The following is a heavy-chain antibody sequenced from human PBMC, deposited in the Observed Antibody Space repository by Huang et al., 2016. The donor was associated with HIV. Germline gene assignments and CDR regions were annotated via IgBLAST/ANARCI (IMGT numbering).Heavy chain of an antibody. V-gene: IGHV4-34*01. CDR3: ARERMMSWLDDHDAFDI. D-gene: IGHD1-1*01. Sequence: QVQLQQWGAGLLKPSETLSLTCAVYGGSFSGYYWSWIRQSPGKGLEWIGEIKHSGSTNSNPSLKSRLTISVDTSKNKFSLKLSSVTAADTAVYYCARERMMSWLDDHDAFDIWGQGTMVTVSS. CDR1: GGSFSGYY. J-gene: IGHJ3*02. CDR2: IKHSGST.